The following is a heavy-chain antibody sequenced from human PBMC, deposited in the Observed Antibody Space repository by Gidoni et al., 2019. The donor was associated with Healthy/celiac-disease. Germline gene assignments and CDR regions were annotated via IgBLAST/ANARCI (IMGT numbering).Heavy chain of an antibody. D-gene: IGHD3-22*01. CDR3: ASCAHSSGLKSYYYYGMDV. J-gene: IGHJ6*02. CDR2: IIPILGIA. CDR1: GGTFSSYT. V-gene: IGHV1-69*02. Sequence: QVQLVQSGAEVKKPGSSVKVSCKASGGTFSSYTISWVRQAPGQGLEWMGRIIPILGIANYAQKFQGRVTITADKSTSTAYMELSSLRSEDTAVYYCASCAHSSGLKSYYYYGMDVWGQGTTVTVSS.